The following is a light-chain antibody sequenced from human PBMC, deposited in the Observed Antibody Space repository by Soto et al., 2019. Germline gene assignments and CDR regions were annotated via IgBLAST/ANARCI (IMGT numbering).Light chain of an antibody. Sequence: EIVLTQSPGTLSLSPGERATLSCRASQSISSSYLAWYQQKPGQAPRLLIFGASSRATGIPDRFSGSGSGTDFTITISRLEHEDFAVYYCQQYVNSPPYTFGQGTKLEI. V-gene: IGKV3-20*01. CDR3: QQYVNSPPYT. CDR1: QSISSSY. CDR2: GAS. J-gene: IGKJ2*01.